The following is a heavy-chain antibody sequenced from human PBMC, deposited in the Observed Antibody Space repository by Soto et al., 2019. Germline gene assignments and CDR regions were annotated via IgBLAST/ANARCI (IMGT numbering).Heavy chain of an antibody. Sequence: SVKVSCKASGGTFSSYAISWVRQAPGQGLEWMGGIIPIFGTANYAQKFQGRVTITADKSTSTAYVELSSLRSEDTAVYYCARGISHYYDSSGYTWLWGQGTLVTVSS. V-gene: IGHV1-69*06. CDR1: GGTFSSYA. CDR3: ARGISHYYDSSGYTWL. D-gene: IGHD3-22*01. J-gene: IGHJ4*02. CDR2: IIPIFGTA.